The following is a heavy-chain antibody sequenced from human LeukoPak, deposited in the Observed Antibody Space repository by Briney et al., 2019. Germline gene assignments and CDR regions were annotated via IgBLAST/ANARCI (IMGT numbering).Heavy chain of an antibody. CDR2: ISSKASGGTT. Sequence: GGSLRLSCTPSGFTFGNYVMSWVRQAPGKGLEWVGFISSKASGGTTEYAASVKGRFTISRDDSKSIAYLQMNSLKIEDTAVYYCTRDPGAPYYDSSGYYSDYWGQGTLVTVSS. CDR3: TRDPGAPYYDSSGYYSDY. J-gene: IGHJ4*02. CDR1: GFTFGNYV. D-gene: IGHD3-22*01. V-gene: IGHV3-49*04.